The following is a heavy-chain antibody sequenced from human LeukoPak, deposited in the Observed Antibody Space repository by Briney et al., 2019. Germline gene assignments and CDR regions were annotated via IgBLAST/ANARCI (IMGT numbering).Heavy chain of an antibody. CDR2: IYSGGST. V-gene: IGHV3-66*01. J-gene: IGHJ4*02. D-gene: IGHD5-24*01. Sequence: GGSLRLSCAASGFTFSSYSMNWVRQAPGKGLEWVSVIYSGGSTYYADSVKGRFTISRDNAKNTLYLQMSSLRVEDTAVYYCGSSEDGYIDYWGQGTLVTVSS. CDR1: GFTFSSYS. CDR3: GSSEDGYIDY.